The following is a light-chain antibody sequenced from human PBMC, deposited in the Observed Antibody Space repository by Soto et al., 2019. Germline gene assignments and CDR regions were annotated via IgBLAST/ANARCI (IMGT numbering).Light chain of an antibody. Sequence: QSVLTQPASVSGSPGQSITISCIGTSSDVGGYNYVSWYQQHPGRAPKLMIYEVSNRPSGVSNRFSGSKSGNTASLTISGLQAEDEADYYCSSDTSSSTLAYVFGTGTKVTVL. CDR1: SSDVGGYNY. CDR2: EVS. CDR3: SSDTSSSTLAYV. J-gene: IGLJ1*01. V-gene: IGLV2-14*01.